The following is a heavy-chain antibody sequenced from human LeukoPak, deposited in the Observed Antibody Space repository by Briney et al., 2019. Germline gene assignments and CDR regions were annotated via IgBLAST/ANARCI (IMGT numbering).Heavy chain of an antibody. CDR2: MNPNSGNT. D-gene: IGHD5-24*01. CDR3: ARGFMATKHYFDY. Sequence: ASVKVSCKASGYTFTSYDINWVRQATGQGLEWMGWMNPNSGNTGYAQKFQGRVTMTRDTSTSTVYMELSSLRSEDTAVYYCARGFMATKHYFDYWGQGTLVTVPS. V-gene: IGHV1-8*01. J-gene: IGHJ4*02. CDR1: GYTFTSYD.